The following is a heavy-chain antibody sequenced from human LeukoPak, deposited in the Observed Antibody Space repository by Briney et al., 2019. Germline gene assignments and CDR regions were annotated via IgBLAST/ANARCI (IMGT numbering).Heavy chain of an antibody. Sequence: PGGYLRLSCAASGFTFSSYGMHWVRQAPGKGLEWVAVISYDGSNKYYADSVKGRFTISRDNSKNTLYLQMNSLRAEDTAVYYCARASSDGADAFDVWGQGTMVTVSS. D-gene: IGHD4-17*01. CDR3: ARASSDGADAFDV. CDR2: ISYDGSNK. J-gene: IGHJ3*01. CDR1: GFTFSSYG. V-gene: IGHV3-30*03.